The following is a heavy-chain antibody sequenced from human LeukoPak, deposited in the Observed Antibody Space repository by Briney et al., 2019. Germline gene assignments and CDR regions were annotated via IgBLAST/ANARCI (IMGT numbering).Heavy chain of an antibody. CDR3: ARGFGVAARPELDNWFDP. D-gene: IGHD6-6*01. CDR1: GGTFSSYA. CDR2: IIPIFGTA. J-gene: IGHJ5*02. Sequence: SVKVSCKASGGTFSSYAISWVRQAPGQGLEWMGGIIPIFGTANYAQKFQGRVTITADKSTSTAYMELSSLRSEDTAVYYCARGFGVAARPELDNWFDPWGQGTLVTVSS. V-gene: IGHV1-69*06.